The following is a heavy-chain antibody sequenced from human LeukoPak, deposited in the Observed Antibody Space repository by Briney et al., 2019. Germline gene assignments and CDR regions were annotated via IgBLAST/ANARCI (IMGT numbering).Heavy chain of an antibody. CDR2: INHSGST. J-gene: IGHJ4*02. Sequence: SETLSLTCAVYGGSFSGYYRSWIRQPPGKGLEWIGEINHSGSTNYNPSLKSRVTISVDTSKNQFSLKLSSVTAADTAVYYCARGGYYGSGSYYRSFDYWGQGTLVTVSS. D-gene: IGHD3-10*01. V-gene: IGHV4-34*01. CDR1: GGSFSGYY. CDR3: ARGGYYGSGSYYRSFDY.